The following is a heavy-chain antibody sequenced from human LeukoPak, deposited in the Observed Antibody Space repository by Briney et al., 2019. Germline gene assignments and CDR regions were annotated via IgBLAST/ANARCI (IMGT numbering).Heavy chain of an antibody. J-gene: IGHJ6*02. CDR3: ARLELRSRYYYYGMDV. V-gene: IGHV4-39*01. CDR2: IYYSGST. Sequence: SETLSLTCTVSGGSISSSSYYWGWIRQPPGKGLEWIGSIYYSGSTYYNPSPKSRVTISVDTSKNQFSLKLSSVTAADTAVYYCARLELRSRYYYYGMDVWGQGTTVTVSS. D-gene: IGHD2-15*01. CDR1: GGSISSSSYY.